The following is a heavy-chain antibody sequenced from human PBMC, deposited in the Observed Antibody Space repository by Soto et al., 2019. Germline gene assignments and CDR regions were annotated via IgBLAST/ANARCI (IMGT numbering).Heavy chain of an antibody. J-gene: IGHJ4*02. Sequence: EVQLVESGGGLVKPGGSLRLSCAASGFTFSNAWMNWVRQAPGKGLEWFGRIKSKADGGTTDYAAPVKGRCTISRDDSKNTLYLQMNSLKTEGTAVYYGTTYAEGVVVAATSRGQGTLVTVSS. CDR1: GFTFSNAW. V-gene: IGHV3-15*07. CDR3: TTYAEGVVVAATS. CDR2: IKSKADGGTT. D-gene: IGHD2-15*01.